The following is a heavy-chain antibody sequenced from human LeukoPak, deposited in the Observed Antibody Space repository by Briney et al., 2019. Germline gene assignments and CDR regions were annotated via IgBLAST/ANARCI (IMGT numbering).Heavy chain of an antibody. CDR2: INHSGST. CDR3: ATVTATPYDILTGYYPY. Sequence: SETLSLTCAVYGGSFSGYYWSWIRQPPGKGLEWIGEINHSGSTNYNPSLKSRVTISVDTSKNQFSLKLSSVTAADTAVYYCATVTATPYDILTGYYPYWGQGTLVTVSS. CDR1: GGSFSGYY. D-gene: IGHD3-9*01. J-gene: IGHJ4*02. V-gene: IGHV4-34*01.